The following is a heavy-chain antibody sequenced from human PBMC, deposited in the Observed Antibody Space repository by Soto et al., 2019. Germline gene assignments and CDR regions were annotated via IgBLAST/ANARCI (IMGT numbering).Heavy chain of an antibody. CDR3: ARDLPFDLGKADAFDI. D-gene: IGHD6-13*01. Sequence: GGSLRLSCAASGFTVSSNYMSWVRQAPGKGLEWVSVIYSGGSTYYADSVKGRFTISRDNSKNTLYLQMNSLRAEDTAVYYCARDLPFDLGKADAFDIWGQGTMVTVSS. J-gene: IGHJ3*02. V-gene: IGHV3-66*01. CDR2: IYSGGST. CDR1: GFTVSSNY.